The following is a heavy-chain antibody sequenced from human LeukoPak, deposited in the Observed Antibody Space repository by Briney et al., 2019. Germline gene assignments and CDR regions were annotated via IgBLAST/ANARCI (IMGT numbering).Heavy chain of an antibody. Sequence: GGSLRLSCAASGFTFSSYAMHWVRQAPGKGLEWVAVISYDGSNKYYADSVKGRFTISRDNSKNTLYLQMNSLRAKDTAVYYCARDQAYGSGSYYGMDVWGQGTTVTVSS. CDR3: ARDQAYGSGSYYGMDV. CDR1: GFTFSSYA. CDR2: ISYDGSNK. D-gene: IGHD3-10*01. J-gene: IGHJ6*02. V-gene: IGHV3-30*04.